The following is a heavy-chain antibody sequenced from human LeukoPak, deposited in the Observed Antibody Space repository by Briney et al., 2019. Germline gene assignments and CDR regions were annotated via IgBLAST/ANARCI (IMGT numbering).Heavy chain of an antibody. CDR1: GFTFDDYG. D-gene: IGHD6-13*01. Sequence: GGSLRLSCAASGFTFDDYGMSWVRQAPGKGLEWVSGINWNGGSTGYADSVKGRFTISRDNAKNSLYLQMNSLRAEDTALYYCARERVSSSAPDFDYWGQGTLVTASS. CDR2: INWNGGST. V-gene: IGHV3-20*04. CDR3: ARERVSSSAPDFDY. J-gene: IGHJ4*02.